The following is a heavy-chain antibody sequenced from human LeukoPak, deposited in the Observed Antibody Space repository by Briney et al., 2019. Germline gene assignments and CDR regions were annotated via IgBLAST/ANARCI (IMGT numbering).Heavy chain of an antibody. J-gene: IGHJ4*02. Sequence: SETLSLTCTVSGVSISSYYWSWIRQPPGKGLEWIGYIYYSGSTNYNPSLKSRVTISVDTSKNQFSLKLSSVTAADTAVYYCARFLKSSVGWDLYYFDYWGQGTLVTVSS. V-gene: IGHV4-59*01. CDR1: GVSISSYY. CDR3: ARFLKSSVGWDLYYFDY. D-gene: IGHD6-19*01. CDR2: IYYSGST.